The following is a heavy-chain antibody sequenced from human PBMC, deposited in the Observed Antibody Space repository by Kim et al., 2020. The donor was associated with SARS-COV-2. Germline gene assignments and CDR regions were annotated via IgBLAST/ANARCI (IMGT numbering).Heavy chain of an antibody. J-gene: IGHJ6*02. CDR3: AKDKGVYYYNGMDV. CDR2: ISYDGVFQ. Sequence: GGSLRLSCAASELTFSKYGMHWVRQAPGKGLEWVAVISYDGVFQYYADSVEGRFTISRDNSKNTLYLEMSSLGPEDTAVYYCAKDKGVYYYNGMDVWGQGTTVTVSS. V-gene: IGHV3-30*18. CDR1: ELTFSKYG.